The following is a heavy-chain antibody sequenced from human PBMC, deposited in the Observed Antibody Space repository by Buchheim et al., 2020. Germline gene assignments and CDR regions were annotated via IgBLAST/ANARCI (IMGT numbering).Heavy chain of an antibody. CDR1: GFTFSSYA. J-gene: IGHJ6*02. CDR2: ISGSGGST. V-gene: IGHV3-23*01. Sequence: EVQLLESGGGLVQPGGSLRLSCAASGFTFSSYAMSWVRQAPGKGLEWVSAISGSGGSTYYADSVKGRFTISSDNSKKTLYLQMNSLRAEDTAVYYCASLLVGFVEWLDYYYGMDVWGQGTT. CDR3: ASLLVGFVEWLDYYYGMDV. D-gene: IGHD3-3*01.